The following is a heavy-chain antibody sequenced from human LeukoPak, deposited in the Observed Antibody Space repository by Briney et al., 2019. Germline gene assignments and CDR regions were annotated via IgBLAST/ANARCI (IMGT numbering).Heavy chain of an antibody. Sequence: SETLSLTCTVSGGSITSDNYYWAWIRQPPGKGLEWIGVIHYHGSTNYNPSLKSRVTMSVDTSKNQISLRLTSVTAADTAVYYCARGLYGSDSFWGQGNLVTVSS. CDR2: IHYHGST. J-gene: IGHJ4*02. CDR1: GGSITSDNYY. D-gene: IGHD6-19*01. CDR3: ARGLYGSDSF. V-gene: IGHV4-39*07.